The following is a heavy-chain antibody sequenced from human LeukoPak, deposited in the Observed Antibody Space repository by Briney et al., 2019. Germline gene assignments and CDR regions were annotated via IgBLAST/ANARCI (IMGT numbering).Heavy chain of an antibody. Sequence: ASVKVSCKASGGTFSSYAISWVRQATGQGLEWMGWMNPNSGNTGYAQKFQGRVTITRNTSISTAYMELSSLRSEDTAVYYCASRYSSSWYYFDYWGQGTLVTVSS. CDR3: ASRYSSSWYYFDY. CDR1: GGTFSSYA. V-gene: IGHV1-8*03. CDR2: MNPNSGNT. D-gene: IGHD6-13*01. J-gene: IGHJ4*02.